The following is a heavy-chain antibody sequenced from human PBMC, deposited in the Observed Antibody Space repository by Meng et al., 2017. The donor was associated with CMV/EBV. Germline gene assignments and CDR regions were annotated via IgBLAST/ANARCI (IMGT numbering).Heavy chain of an antibody. CDR2: ISAYNGTP. CDR1: GYSFTSYG. CDR3: ARGGKRSGFDP. V-gene: IGHV1-18*01. D-gene: IGHD1-1*01. Sequence: SCKASGYSFTSYGVSWLRQAPGQGLKWMGCISAYNGTPNYAQKLQARVTMTTDTSTSTAYMKLRSLRSAATAVYYCARGGKRSGFDPWGQGTLVTVSS. J-gene: IGHJ5*02.